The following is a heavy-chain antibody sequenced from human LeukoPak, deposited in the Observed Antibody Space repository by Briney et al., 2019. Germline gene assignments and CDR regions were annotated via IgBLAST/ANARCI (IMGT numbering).Heavy chain of an antibody. Sequence: GGSLRLSCAASGFTFSSYAMSWVRQAPGKGLEWVSAISSSGGSTYYADSVKGRFTISRDNSKNTLYLQMNSLRAEDTAVYYCAKGGRSYSSGWYFDYWGQGTLVTVSS. CDR2: ISSSGGST. J-gene: IGHJ4*02. CDR3: AKGGRSYSSGWYFDY. D-gene: IGHD6-19*01. V-gene: IGHV3-23*01. CDR1: GFTFSSYA.